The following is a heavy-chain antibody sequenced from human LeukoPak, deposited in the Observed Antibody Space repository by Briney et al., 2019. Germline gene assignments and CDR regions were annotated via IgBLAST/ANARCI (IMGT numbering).Heavy chain of an antibody. V-gene: IGHV1-69*04. CDR2: IIPILGIA. CDR1: GGTFSSYA. D-gene: IGHD3-22*01. CDR3: ARSTAVVVGHFDY. Sequence: GASVKVSCKASGGTFSSYAISWVRQAPGQGLEWMGRIIPILGIANYAQKFQGRVTITADKSTSTAYMELSSLRSEDTAVYYCARSTAVVVGHFDYWGQGTLVTVSS. J-gene: IGHJ4*02.